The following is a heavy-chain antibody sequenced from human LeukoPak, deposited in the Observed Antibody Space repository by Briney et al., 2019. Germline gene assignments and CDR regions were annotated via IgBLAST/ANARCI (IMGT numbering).Heavy chain of an antibody. CDR1: GGSISNYY. CDR3: ARGYDIDV. CDR2: IYYTGTT. V-gene: IGHV4-59*01. Sequence: SETLSLTCTVSGGSISNYYWSWIRQPPGKALQWIGYIYYTGTTKYNPSLKSRTTISLDTSKNQFSLKLTSVTAADTALFFCARGYDIDVWGQGTAVTVSS. J-gene: IGHJ6*02.